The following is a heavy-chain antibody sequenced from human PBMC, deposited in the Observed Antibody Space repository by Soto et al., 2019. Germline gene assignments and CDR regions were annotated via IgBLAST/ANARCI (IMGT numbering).Heavy chain of an antibody. D-gene: IGHD4-17*01. J-gene: IGHJ4*02. CDR2: IYYSGST. Sequence: QVQLQGSGPGLLKPSETLSLTCTVSGDSISSYYWSWIRQPPGKGLEWIGYIYYSGSTNYNPSLKSRVTISVDTSKNQFSLKLSSVTAADTAVYYCARSNGDYGVYWSQGTLVTVSS. V-gene: IGHV4-59*01. CDR1: GDSISSYY. CDR3: ARSNGDYGVY.